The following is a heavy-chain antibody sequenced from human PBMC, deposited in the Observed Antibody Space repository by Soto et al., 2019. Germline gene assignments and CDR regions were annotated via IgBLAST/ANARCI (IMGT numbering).Heavy chain of an antibody. V-gene: IGHV1-3*01. D-gene: IGHD3-10*01. CDR2: INADNGNT. Sequence: QVQLVQSGTEVRKPGASVRVSCKASGYTFTAFAMHWVRQAPGQRPEWMGWINADNGNTRYSQKFQGRVTVTRDTSANTAYLELSSLESDDTAVYYCARDGSGYYGSGSYPDWGQGTLVTVSS. J-gene: IGHJ4*02. CDR3: ARDGSGYYGSGSYPD. CDR1: GYTFTAFA.